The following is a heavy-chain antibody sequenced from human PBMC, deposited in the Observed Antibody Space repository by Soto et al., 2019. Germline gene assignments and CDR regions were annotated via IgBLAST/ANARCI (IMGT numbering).Heavy chain of an antibody. CDR2: IIPVFGSV. V-gene: IGHV1-69*01. J-gene: IGHJ4*02. D-gene: IGHD3-16*01. CDR3: AKVMAAAGYDS. CDR1: GGTFGNSA. Sequence: QVKLVQSGAEVKKPGSSVKVSCKASGGTFGNSAISWVRPDPGQGLEWMGGIIPVFGSVNYAQKFEGRVTIAADESTSTVFMKMSRLTSEDTAVYYCAKVMAAAGYDSWGQGTLLTVSS.